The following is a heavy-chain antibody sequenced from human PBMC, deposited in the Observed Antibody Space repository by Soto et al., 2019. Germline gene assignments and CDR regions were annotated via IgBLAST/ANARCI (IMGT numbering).Heavy chain of an antibody. V-gene: IGHV1-18*04. Sequence: ASVKVSCKASGYTFTSYGITWVRQAPGQGLEWMGWISAYNGDTNYAPRLQGRVTMTTDTSTSTVCMELKSLKSDDTAVYYCARDQEYSTSGLYWFDLWGQGTLVTVSS. CDR2: ISAYNGDT. J-gene: IGHJ5*02. CDR1: GYTFTSYG. D-gene: IGHD6-6*01. CDR3: ARDQEYSTSGLYWFDL.